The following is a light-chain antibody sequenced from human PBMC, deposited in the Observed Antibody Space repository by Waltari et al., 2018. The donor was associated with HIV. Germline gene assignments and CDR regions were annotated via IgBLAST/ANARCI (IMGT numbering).Light chain of an antibody. J-gene: IGKJ3*01. CDR3: LQSRSIPLT. CDR1: QSLSDF. CDR2: GGS. Sequence: IQLTQSPFSLSASIGDKVSITCQASQSLSDFLHWYQQKPGKPPKLLIHGGSTLESGVPSRFSGSGSDTDYTLTISSLQPDDFATYYCLQSRSIPLTFGPGTKV. V-gene: IGKV1-39*01.